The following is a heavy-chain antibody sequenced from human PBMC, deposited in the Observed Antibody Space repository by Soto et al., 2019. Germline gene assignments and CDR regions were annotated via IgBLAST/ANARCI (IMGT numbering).Heavy chain of an antibody. CDR2: VYYTGSA. CDR3: ARGYSNSPGMDV. V-gene: IGHV4-59*01. Sequence: SETLSVTCTVSCDSSSTLYWSWLRQPPGKGLEWIGYVYYTGSADYNPSLKSRVTISVDTSRNQFSLTLRSVTTADTAVYYCARGYSNSPGMDVWGQGTTVTVSS. J-gene: IGHJ6*02. D-gene: IGHD6-6*01. CDR1: CDSSSTLY.